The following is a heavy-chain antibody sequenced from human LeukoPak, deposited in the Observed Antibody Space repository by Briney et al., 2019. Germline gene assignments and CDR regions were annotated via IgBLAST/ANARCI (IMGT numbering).Heavy chain of an antibody. V-gene: IGHV1-46*01. D-gene: IGHD3-10*01. CDR1: GYTFTSFY. Sequence: ASVKVSCKASGYTFTSFYIYWVRQAPGQGLEWMGIINPSGGSTNYAQNFQGRVTMTGDTSTSTVYMELSSLRSEDTAVYYCATTNSMVRGVIIIGFDYWGQGTLVTVSS. CDR3: ATTNSMVRGVIIIGFDY. CDR2: INPSGGST. J-gene: IGHJ4*02.